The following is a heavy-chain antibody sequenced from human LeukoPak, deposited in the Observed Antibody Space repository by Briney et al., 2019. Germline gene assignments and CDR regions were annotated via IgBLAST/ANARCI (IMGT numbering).Heavy chain of an antibody. V-gene: IGHV3-74*01. J-gene: IGHJ4*02. CDR3: ARDHGDYAFDY. CDR1: GFTFSSCW. Sequence: GGSLRLSCAASGFTFSSCWMHWVRQAPGKGLVWVSRINSGGSSTSYADSVKGRFTISRDNAKNTLYLQMNSLRAEDTAVYYCARDHGDYAFDYWGQGTLVTVSS. CDR2: INSGGSST. D-gene: IGHD4-17*01.